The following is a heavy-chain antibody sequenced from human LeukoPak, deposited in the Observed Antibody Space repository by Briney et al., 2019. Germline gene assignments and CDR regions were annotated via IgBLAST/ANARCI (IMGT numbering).Heavy chain of an antibody. D-gene: IGHD3-10*01. CDR1: GFTFSDYY. V-gene: IGHV3-11*01. CDR3: ARDGYYGSGSYYKSAY. CDR2: ISSSGSTI. Sequence: GGSLRLSCAASGFTFSDYYMSWTRQAPGKGLEWVSYISSSGSTIYYADSVKGRFTISRDNAKNSLYLQMNSLRAEDTAVYYCARDGYYGSGSYYKSAYWGQGTLVTVSS. J-gene: IGHJ4*02.